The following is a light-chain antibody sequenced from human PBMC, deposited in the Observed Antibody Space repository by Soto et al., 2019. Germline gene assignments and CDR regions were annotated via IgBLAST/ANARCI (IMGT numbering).Light chain of an antibody. CDR2: GAS. CDR1: QSVNNN. Sequence: EIILTQSPASLSVSPGERATLSCRASQSVNNNLAWYQQKPGQAPRLLIYGASTRATGIPGRFRGSGSGTEFTLTITSLQSEDFAVYFCQQYGSSPTTFGQGTRLEIK. V-gene: IGKV3-15*01. J-gene: IGKJ5*01. CDR3: QQYGSSPTT.